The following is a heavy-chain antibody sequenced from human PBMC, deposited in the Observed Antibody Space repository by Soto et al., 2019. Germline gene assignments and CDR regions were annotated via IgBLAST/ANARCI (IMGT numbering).Heavy chain of an antibody. J-gene: IGHJ4*02. D-gene: IGHD6-13*01. V-gene: IGHV4-59*01. CDR2: VSSTGST. CDR1: GASITQYY. CDR3: ARRYSRNFDY. Sequence: SETLSLTCTVSGASITQYYWNWIRQSPGKGLEWIVSVSSTGSTVFNPSLTSRVTVSLDTSKNQFSLTLSSVTAADTAVYYCARRYSRNFDYWGQGTLVTV.